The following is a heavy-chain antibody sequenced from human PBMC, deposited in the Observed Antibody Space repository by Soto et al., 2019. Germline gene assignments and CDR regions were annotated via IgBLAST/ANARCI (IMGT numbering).Heavy chain of an antibody. CDR1: GFTFSSYG. J-gene: IGHJ6*02. CDR2: IRYDGNNI. CDR3: ARDRTYYGSGSKGMDF. D-gene: IGHD3-10*01. Sequence: PGGSLRLSCAASGFTFSSYGMHWVRQAPGKGLEWLAIIRYDGNNIYYADSVKGRFTISRDNSKNTLFLQMDSLRADDTAVYYCARDRTYYGSGSKGMDFWGQGTTVTVYS. V-gene: IGHV3-30*02.